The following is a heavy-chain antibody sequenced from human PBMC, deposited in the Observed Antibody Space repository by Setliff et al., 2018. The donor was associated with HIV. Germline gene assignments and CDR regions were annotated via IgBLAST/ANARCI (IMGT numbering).Heavy chain of an antibody. CDR3: ARLGSGWSDSYYYGSGSYFILDY. J-gene: IGHJ4*02. Sequence: ASVKVSCKASGTTFSTYLFTWVRQAPGHGLEWMGRLNPNSGGTNYAQKFQGRVTMTRDTSTSTAYMELRSLRSDDTAVYYCARLGSGWSDSYYYGSGSYFILDYWGPGTLVTVSS. CDR2: LNPNSGGT. CDR1: GTTFSTYL. V-gene: IGHV1-2*06. D-gene: IGHD3-10*01.